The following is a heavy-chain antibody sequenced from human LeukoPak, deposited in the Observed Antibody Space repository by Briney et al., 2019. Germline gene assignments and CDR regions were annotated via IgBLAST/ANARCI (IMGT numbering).Heavy chain of an antibody. CDR1: GGSINTSSYY. CDR2: IYYSGST. D-gene: IGHD1-26*01. Sequence: SETLSLTCTVSGGSINTSSYYWGWIRQSPGKGLEWIGSIYYSGSTYYNPSLKSRVTISVDKSKNQFSLKLSSVTAADTAVYYCARRGVGATKYDAFDIWGQGTTVTVSS. J-gene: IGHJ3*02. CDR3: ARRGVGATKYDAFDI. V-gene: IGHV4-39*07.